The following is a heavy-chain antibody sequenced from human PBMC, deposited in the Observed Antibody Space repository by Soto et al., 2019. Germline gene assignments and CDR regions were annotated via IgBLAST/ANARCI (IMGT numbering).Heavy chain of an antibody. V-gene: IGHV3-23*01. Sequence: GGSLSLSCAASGFTFSSYAMSWVRQAPGKGLEWVSAISGSGGSTYYADSVKGRFTISRDNSKNTLYLQMNSLRAEDTAVYYCAKGYYYDSSGYLYWGQGTLVTVSS. CDR3: AKGYYYDSSGYLY. CDR1: GFTFSSYA. D-gene: IGHD3-22*01. CDR2: ISGSGGST. J-gene: IGHJ4*02.